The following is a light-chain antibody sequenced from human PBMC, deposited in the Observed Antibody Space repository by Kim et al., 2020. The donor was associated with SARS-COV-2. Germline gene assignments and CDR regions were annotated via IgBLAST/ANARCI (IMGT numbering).Light chain of an antibody. J-gene: IGLJ2*01. CDR1: NIGSKS. V-gene: IGLV3-21*04. CDR2: YNN. Sequence: SYELTQSPSVSMAPGETAMIPCGGKNIGSKSVHWYQQKPGQAPVLVIYYNNDRPSGIPERISGSSSGDSATLTISRVEAGDEADYYCQVWDTNSDHWVFGGGTQLTVL. CDR3: QVWDTNSDHWV.